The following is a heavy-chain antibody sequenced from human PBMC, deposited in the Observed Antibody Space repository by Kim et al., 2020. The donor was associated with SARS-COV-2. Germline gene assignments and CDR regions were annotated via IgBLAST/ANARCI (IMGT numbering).Heavy chain of an antibody. CDR2: INPSGGGT. Sequence: ASVKVSCKASGYTFTSYYMHWVRQAPGQGLEWMGVINPSGGGTSYPQKFQGRVTMTRDTSTSTVYMELSSLRSEDTAVYYCARGGAYCGGDCYSRPWGGPHEFDYWGQGTLVTVSS. CDR3: ARGGAYCGGDCYSRPWGGPHEFDY. J-gene: IGHJ4*02. D-gene: IGHD2-21*02. CDR1: GYTFTSYY. V-gene: IGHV1-46*01.